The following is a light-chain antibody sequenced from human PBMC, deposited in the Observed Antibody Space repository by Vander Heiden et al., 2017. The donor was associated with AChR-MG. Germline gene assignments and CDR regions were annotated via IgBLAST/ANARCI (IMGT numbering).Light chain of an antibody. CDR2: DVT. V-gene: IGLV2-11*01. CDR1: SSDVGGHAY. J-gene: IGLJ2*01. Sequence: QSALTQPRSVSGPPRQSVTVSCTGTSSDVGGHAYVSWYQQHPGKVPKLLIYDVTKRPSGVPDRFSGSKSGNTASLTISGLRHEDEADYYCCSYAGSYTYVVFGGGTKLTVL. CDR3: CSYAGSYTYVV.